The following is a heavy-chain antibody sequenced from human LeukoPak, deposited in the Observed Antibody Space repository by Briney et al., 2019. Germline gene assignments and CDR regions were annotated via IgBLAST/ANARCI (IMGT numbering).Heavy chain of an antibody. CDR2: VYHSGST. V-gene: IGHV4-4*02. D-gene: IGHD2-15*01. CDR1: GDSISTNHW. CDR3: ASSGNDAFDI. Sequence: PSETLSLTCAVSGDSISTNHWWSWVRQPPGKGLEWIGEVYHSGSTNYNPSLKSRVTISVDKSKNLFSLKLTSVTAADTAMYYCASSGNDAFDIWGQGTMVTVSS. J-gene: IGHJ3*02.